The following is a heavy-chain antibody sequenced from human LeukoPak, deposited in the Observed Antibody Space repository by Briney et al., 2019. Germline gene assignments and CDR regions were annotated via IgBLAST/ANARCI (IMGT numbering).Heavy chain of an antibody. D-gene: IGHD4-17*01. CDR3: VRCRPAYGDGFDY. J-gene: IGHJ4*02. CDR2: IYTTGST. Sequence: PSETLSLTCTVSGGSFTTYSWSWIRQPAGKGLEWIGRIYTTGSTNYNPSLKSRVTMSVDTSKNQFSLKLSSVTAADTAVYYCVRCRPAYGDGFDYWGQGTLVTVSS. V-gene: IGHV4-4*07. CDR1: GGSFTTYS.